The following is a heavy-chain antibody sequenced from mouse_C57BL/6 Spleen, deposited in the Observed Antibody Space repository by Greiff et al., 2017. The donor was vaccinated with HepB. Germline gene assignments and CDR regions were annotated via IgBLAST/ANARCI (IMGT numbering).Heavy chain of an antibody. CDR1: GFSFTSYG. J-gene: IGHJ4*01. CDR3: ATRWDYAMCY. Sequence: VQLQQSGPGLVQPSQCLSITCTASGFSFTSYGVHWVRQSPGKGLEWLGVIWRGESTDYNAAFLSRLSITTANSKSKIFFKMNSLQADDATIYYCATRWDYAMCYTGKRASVTVA. D-gene: IGHD2-3*01. CDR2: IWRGEST. V-gene: IGHV2-5*01.